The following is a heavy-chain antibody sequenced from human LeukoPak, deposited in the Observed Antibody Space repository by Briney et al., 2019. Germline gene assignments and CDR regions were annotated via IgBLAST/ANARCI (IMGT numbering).Heavy chain of an antibody. J-gene: IGHJ4*02. Sequence: GGSLRLSCAASGFTLSNAWMSWVRQAPGKGLEWVGRIKSKTDGGTTDYAAPVKGRFTISRDDSKNTLYLQMNSLKTEDTAVYYCARDLAWGAFDYWGQGTLVTVSS. CDR1: GFTLSNAW. CDR3: ARDLAWGAFDY. CDR2: IKSKTDGGTT. D-gene: IGHD7-27*01. V-gene: IGHV3-15*01.